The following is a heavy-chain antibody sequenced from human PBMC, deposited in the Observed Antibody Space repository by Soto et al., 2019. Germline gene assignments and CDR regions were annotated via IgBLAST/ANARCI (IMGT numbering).Heavy chain of an antibody. D-gene: IGHD6-19*01. CDR2: INPNSGGT. V-gene: IGHV1-2*02. CDR1: GYTFTGYY. Sequence: ASVKTCCKASGYTFTGYYMHWVRQAPGQGLEWMGWINPNSGGTNYAQKFQGRVTMTRDTSISTAYMELSRLRSDDTAVYYCASLMLAGHWYFDRWGRGTLVTVSS. J-gene: IGHJ2*01. CDR3: ASLMLAGHWYFDR.